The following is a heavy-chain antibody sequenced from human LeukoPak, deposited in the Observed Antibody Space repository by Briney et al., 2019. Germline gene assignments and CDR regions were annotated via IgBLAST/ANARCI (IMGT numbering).Heavy chain of an antibody. Sequence: ASVKVSCKASGYTFTGYYMHWVRLAPGQGLEWMGWINSNSGGTNYAQKFQGRVTMTRDTSISTTYMELSRLRSDDTAVYFCARIGGSGYTYGTFDYWSQGTPVTVSS. J-gene: IGHJ4*02. CDR3: ARIGGSGYTYGTFDY. D-gene: IGHD5-18*01. CDR1: GYTFTGYY. CDR2: INSNSGGT. V-gene: IGHV1-2*02.